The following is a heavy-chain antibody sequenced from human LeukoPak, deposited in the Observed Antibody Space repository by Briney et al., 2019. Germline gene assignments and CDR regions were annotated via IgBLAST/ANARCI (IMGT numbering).Heavy chain of an antibody. D-gene: IGHD3-9*01. J-gene: IGHJ5*02. CDR3: ARGGYFVFDP. CDR2: INHSGST. Sequence: SETLSLTCAVYGGSFSGYYWSWIRQPPGKGLEWIGEINHSGSTNYNPSLKSRVTISVDTSKNQFPLKLSSVTAADTAVYYCARGGYFVFDPWGQGTLVTVSS. CDR1: GGSFSGYY. V-gene: IGHV4-34*01.